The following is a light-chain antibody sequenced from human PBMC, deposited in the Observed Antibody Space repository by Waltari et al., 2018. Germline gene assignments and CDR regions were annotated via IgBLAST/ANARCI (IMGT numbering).Light chain of an antibody. Sequence: SSELTQDPTVSVALGQTVRITCQVDSLRGYSANWYQQKPGQAPKVVIAVKNNRPAGIPDRFSGSNSGNTSSLTITGAQAEDEGDYYCNSRDSSGNHVVFGGGTKVTVL. CDR3: NSRDSSGNHVV. CDR2: VKN. V-gene: IGLV3-19*01. CDR1: SLRGYS. J-gene: IGLJ3*02.